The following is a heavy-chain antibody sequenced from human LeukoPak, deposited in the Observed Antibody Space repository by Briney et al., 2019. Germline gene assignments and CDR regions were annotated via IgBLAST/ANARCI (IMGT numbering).Heavy chain of an antibody. V-gene: IGHV3-30-3*01. D-gene: IGHD3-22*01. J-gene: IGHJ4*02. CDR2: ISYDGSNK. Sequence: GGSLRLSCAASGFTFSSYAMHWVRQAPGKGLGWVAVISYDGSNKYYADSVKGRFTISRDNSKNTLYLQMNSLRAEDTAVYCCARDGITMIVVVNEFDYWGQGTLVTVSS. CDR3: ARDGITMIVVVNEFDY. CDR1: GFTFSSYA.